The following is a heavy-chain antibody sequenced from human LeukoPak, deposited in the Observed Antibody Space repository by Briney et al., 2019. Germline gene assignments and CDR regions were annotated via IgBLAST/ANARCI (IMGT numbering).Heavy chain of an antibody. J-gene: IGHJ3*02. D-gene: IGHD2-15*01. CDR1: GGTFSSYT. CDR2: IIPILGIA. CDR3: ASGLGYCSGGSCYQDAFDI. Sequence: SVKVSCKASGGTFSSYTISWVRQAPGQGLEWMGRIIPILGIANYAQKFQGRVTITTDESTSTAYMELSSLRSEDTAVYYCASGLGYCSGGSCYQDAFDIWGQGTMVTVSS. V-gene: IGHV1-69*02.